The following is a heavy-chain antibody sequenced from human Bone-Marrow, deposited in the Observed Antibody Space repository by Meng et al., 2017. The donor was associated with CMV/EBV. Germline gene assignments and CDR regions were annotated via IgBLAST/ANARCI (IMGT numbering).Heavy chain of an antibody. J-gene: IGHJ4*02. CDR2: IRYDGSNK. Sequence: GESLKISCAASGFTFSSYGMHWVRQAPGKGLEWVAFIRYDGSNKYYADSVKGRFTISRDNSKNTLYLQMNSLRAEDTDVYYCAKARNRDVVVVPAAIPDSCGQGTLVTVSS. D-gene: IGHD2-2*02. CDR1: GFTFSSYG. V-gene: IGHV3-30*02. CDR3: AKARNRDVVVVPAAIPDS.